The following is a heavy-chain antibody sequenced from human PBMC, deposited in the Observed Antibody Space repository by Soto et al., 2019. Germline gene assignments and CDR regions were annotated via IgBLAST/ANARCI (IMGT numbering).Heavy chain of an antibody. V-gene: IGHV5-51*01. CDR1: GYSFISYW. CDR2: IYPHDSDT. Sequence: EVQLVQSGAEVKKPGESLKISCKGSGYSFISYWIGWVRQMPGRGLEWMGIIYPHDSDTRYSPSFQCQVTISADKSITTAYLQWSSLKASDSAMYYCARLYGSGQWNWFDPWGQGTLVTVSS. CDR3: ARLYGSGQWNWFDP. D-gene: IGHD3-10*01. J-gene: IGHJ5*02.